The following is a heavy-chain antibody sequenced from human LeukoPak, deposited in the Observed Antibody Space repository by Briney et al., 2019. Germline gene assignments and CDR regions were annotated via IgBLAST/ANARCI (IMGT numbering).Heavy chain of an antibody. Sequence: GGSLRLSCAASGFTFTKYAMNWVRQAPGKGLEWVSSISGTGGCTFYADSVKGRFTISRDNSKNTLYLQMNSLRAEDTAVYYCASQEGPYCSGGTCYVGFDYWGQGTLVTVSS. D-gene: IGHD2-15*01. V-gene: IGHV3-23*01. CDR1: GFTFTKYA. J-gene: IGHJ4*02. CDR3: ASQEGPYCSGGTCYVGFDY. CDR2: ISGTGGCT.